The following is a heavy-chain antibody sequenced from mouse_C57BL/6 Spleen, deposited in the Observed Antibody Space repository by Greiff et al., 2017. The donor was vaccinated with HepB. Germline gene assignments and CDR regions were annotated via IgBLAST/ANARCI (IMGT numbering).Heavy chain of an antibody. V-gene: IGHV3-1*01. CDR1: GYSITSGYD. CDR3: ARGGYYDYDVWFAY. J-gene: IGHJ3*01. CDR2: ISYSGST. Sequence: EVQLQESGPGMVKPSQSLSLTCTVTGYSITSGYDWHWIRHFPGNKLEWMGYISYSGSTNYNPSLKSRISITHDTSKNHFFLKLNSVTTEDTATYYCARGGYYDYDVWFAYWGQGTLVTVSA. D-gene: IGHD2-4*01.